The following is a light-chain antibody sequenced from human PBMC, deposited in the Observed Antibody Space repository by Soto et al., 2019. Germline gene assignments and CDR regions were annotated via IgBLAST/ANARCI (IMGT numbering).Light chain of an antibody. CDR1: QSVSSS. Sequence: EIVLTQSPATLALSPGEIATLSCRASQSVSSSLVWYQPKPGQAPRLLIYDASNRATGIPARFSGSGSGTDFTLTISSLEPEDFAVYYCQQRGNWPKTFGQGTKVDIK. CDR2: DAS. V-gene: IGKV3-11*01. J-gene: IGKJ1*01. CDR3: QQRGNWPKT.